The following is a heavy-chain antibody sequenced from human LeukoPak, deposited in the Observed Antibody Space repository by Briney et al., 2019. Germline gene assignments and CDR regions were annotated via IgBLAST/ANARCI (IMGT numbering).Heavy chain of an antibody. D-gene: IGHD5-18*01. CDR3: ARDYSRFAFDI. CDR1: GGSISSSSYY. J-gene: IGHJ3*02. CDR2: IYYSGST. V-gene: IGHV4-39*07. Sequence: PSETLSLTCTVSGGSISSSSYYWGCIRQPPGKGLEWIGSIYYSGSTYYNPSLKSRVTISVDTSKNQFSLKLSSVTAADTAVYYCARDYSRFAFDIWGQGTMVTVSS.